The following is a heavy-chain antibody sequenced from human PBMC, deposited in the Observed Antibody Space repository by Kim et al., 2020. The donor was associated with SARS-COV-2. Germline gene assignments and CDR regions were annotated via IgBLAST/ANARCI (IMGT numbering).Heavy chain of an antibody. V-gene: IGHV1-3*01. J-gene: IGHJ3*01. D-gene: IGHD3-22*01. Sequence: NFQGRVTITRDTSASTAYMELNSLRSEDTAVYYCAREGHEGGYLTWGQGTMVTVSS. CDR3: AREGHEGGYLT.